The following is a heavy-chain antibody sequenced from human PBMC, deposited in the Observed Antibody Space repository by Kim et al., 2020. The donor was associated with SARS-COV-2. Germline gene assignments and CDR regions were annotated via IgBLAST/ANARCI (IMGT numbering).Heavy chain of an antibody. V-gene: IGHV3-23*01. J-gene: IGHJ2*01. CDR3: AKGRGPELFDWHFDV. CDR1: GFAFGRFA. Sequence: GGSLRLSCAASGFAFGRFAMTWVRQAPGKGLEWVSIVHGGGDGISYADSVEGRFTISRDNSKNALYLQMNSLKGEDTAVYYCAKGRGPELFDWHFDVWGRGTLVTVSS. D-gene: IGHD1-26*01. CDR2: VHGGGDGI.